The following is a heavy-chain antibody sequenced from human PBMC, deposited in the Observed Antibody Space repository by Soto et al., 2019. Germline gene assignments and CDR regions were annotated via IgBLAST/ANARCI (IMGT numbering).Heavy chain of an antibody. J-gene: IGHJ6*02. CDR3: ARDSIKPQYGMDV. CDR1: GDSISTYY. V-gene: IGHV4-59*01. Sequence: SETLSLTCTVSGDSISTYYWTWTRPPPGKGLEWIGYSYNSATIKYNPSLKGRVTISIDTSKNQFSLKLSPVTAADTAVYYCARDSIKPQYGMDVWGQGTTVTVSS. CDR2: SYNSATI.